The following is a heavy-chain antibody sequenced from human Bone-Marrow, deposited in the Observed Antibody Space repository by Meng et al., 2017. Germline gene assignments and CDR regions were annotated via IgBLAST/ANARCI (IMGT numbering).Heavy chain of an antibody. V-gene: IGHV4-31*03. CDR1: GGSISSGGYY. Sequence: QVQLQESGPGLVKPSQTLSRTCTVSGGSISSGGYYWSWIRQHPGKGLEWIGYIYYSGSTYYNPSLKSRVTISVDTSMNQFSLKMTSVTAADTAVYYCARDRSGYSLFDYWGQGTLVTVSS. CDR2: IYYSGST. CDR3: ARDRSGYSLFDY. J-gene: IGHJ4*02. D-gene: IGHD5-18*01.